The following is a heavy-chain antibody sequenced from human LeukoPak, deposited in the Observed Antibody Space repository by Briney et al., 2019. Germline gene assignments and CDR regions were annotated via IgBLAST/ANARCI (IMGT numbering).Heavy chain of an antibody. Sequence: GGSLRLSCAASGFTVSSNYMSCVRQAPGKGLEWVSVIYSGGSTYYADSVKGRFTISRDNSKNTLYLQMNSLRAEDTAVYYCARDLRYFDWLLSHYYYYYGMDVWGQGTTVTVSS. CDR1: GFTVSSNY. J-gene: IGHJ6*02. CDR3: ARDLRYFDWLLSHYYYYYGMDV. V-gene: IGHV3-66*01. D-gene: IGHD3-9*01. CDR2: IYSGGST.